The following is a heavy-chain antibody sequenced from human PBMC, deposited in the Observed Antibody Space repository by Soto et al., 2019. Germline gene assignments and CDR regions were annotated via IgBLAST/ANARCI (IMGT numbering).Heavy chain of an antibody. CDR2: ISSSSSYI. CDR3: ARGRLLLWFGESFDY. J-gene: IGHJ4*02. V-gene: IGHV3-21*01. Sequence: GGSLRLSCAASGFTFSSYSMNWVRQAPGKGLEWVSSISSSSSYIYYADSVKGRFTISRDNAKNSLYLQMNSLRAEDTAVYYCARGRLLLWFGESFDYWGQGTLVTVSS. D-gene: IGHD3-10*01. CDR1: GFTFSSYS.